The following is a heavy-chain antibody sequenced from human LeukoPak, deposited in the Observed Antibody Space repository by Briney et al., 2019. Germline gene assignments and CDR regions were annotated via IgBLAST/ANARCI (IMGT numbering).Heavy chain of an antibody. V-gene: IGHV3-23*01. CDR1: GFTFSSYA. CDR3: AKVSAWAMVGATYFDY. D-gene: IGHD1-26*01. CDR2: ISGNSGST. Sequence: GGSLRLSCAASGFTFSSYAMSWVRQAPGKGLEWVSSISGNSGSTYYADSVKGRFTISRDNSKNTVYLQMNSLRAEDTAVYYCAKVSAWAMVGATYFDYWGQGTLVTVSS. J-gene: IGHJ4*02.